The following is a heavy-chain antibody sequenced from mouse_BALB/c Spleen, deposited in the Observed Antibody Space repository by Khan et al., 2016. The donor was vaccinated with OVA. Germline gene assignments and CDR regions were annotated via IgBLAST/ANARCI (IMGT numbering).Heavy chain of an antibody. CDR3: TRSGYGSFAY. Sequence: QMQLEESGAELVKPGASVKLSCKASGYTFNSYYVYWVKQRPGQGLEWIGEINPNNGDANFNEKFKNKATLTVDKSSNTAFMQLSSLTSEDSAVYYCTRSGYGSFAYWGQGTLVTVSA. V-gene: IGHV1S81*02. D-gene: IGHD2-2*01. CDR2: INPNNGDA. J-gene: IGHJ3*01. CDR1: GYTFNSYY.